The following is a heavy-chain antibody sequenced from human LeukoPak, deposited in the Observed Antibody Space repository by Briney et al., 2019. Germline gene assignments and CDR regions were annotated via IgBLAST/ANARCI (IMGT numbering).Heavy chain of an antibody. CDR3: ARVGYYGSGTFGY. V-gene: IGHV1-2*02. D-gene: IGHD3-10*01. Sequence: ASVTVSCTASGYTFTVYHLHWVRQAPGQGLEWMGWISPDNGGTNYAQKFQGRVTMTRDPSSTTAYMEMTRLTSADTAVYYCARVGYYGSGTFGYWGQGAQVTVSS. J-gene: IGHJ4*02. CDR1: GYTFTVYH. CDR2: ISPDNGGT.